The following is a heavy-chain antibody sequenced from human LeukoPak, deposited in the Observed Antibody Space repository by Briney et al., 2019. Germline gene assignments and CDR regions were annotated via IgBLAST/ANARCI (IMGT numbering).Heavy chain of an antibody. CDR1: GYSFTDYW. V-gene: IGHV5-51*01. CDR3: ACRMFASNWFQP. J-gene: IGHJ5*02. Sequence: GESLKISCQGSGYSFTDYWIGWVRQMPGKGLEWMAVIYPGDSRTRYNPSFQGQVTISADKSINTAYLEWNSLKASDTALYYCACRMFASNWFQPWGQETLVTVSS. D-gene: IGHD3-10*02. CDR2: IYPGDSRT.